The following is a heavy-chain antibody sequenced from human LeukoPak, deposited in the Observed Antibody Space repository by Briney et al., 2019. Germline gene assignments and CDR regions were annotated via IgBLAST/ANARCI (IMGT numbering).Heavy chain of an antibody. CDR1: GGSFSGYY. J-gene: IGHJ4*02. Sequence: SETLSLTCAVYGGSFSGYYWSWIRQPPGKGLEWIGEINHSGSTNYNPSLKSRVTISVDTSKNQFSLKLSSVTAADTAVYYCARRRPDYYDDYWGQGTLVTVSS. CDR2: INHSGST. D-gene: IGHD3-22*01. V-gene: IGHV4-34*01. CDR3: ARRRPDYYDDY.